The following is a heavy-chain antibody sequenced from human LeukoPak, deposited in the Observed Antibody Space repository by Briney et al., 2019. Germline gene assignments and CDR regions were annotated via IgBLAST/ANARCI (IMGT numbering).Heavy chain of an antibody. CDR1: GGTFISYA. CDR3: ARGPAGYCSGGSCYYFDY. Sequence: SLKVSCKPSGGTFISYAISWVRQAPGQGREWMGGIIPIFGTANYAQKFQARVTITTDESTSTAYMELSSLRSEDTAVYYCARGPAGYCSGGSCYYFDYWGQGTLVTVSS. V-gene: IGHV1-69*05. J-gene: IGHJ4*02. D-gene: IGHD2-15*01. CDR2: IIPIFGTA.